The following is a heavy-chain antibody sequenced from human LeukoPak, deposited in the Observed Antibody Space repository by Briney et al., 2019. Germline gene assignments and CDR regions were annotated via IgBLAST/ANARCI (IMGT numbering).Heavy chain of an antibody. CDR2: VTASGGST. V-gene: IGHV3-23*01. CDR1: GFTFSSYA. D-gene: IGHD6-19*01. J-gene: IGHJ3*02. Sequence: GGSLRLSCVASGFTFSSYAMSWVRPAPGKGLEWVSGVTASGGSTPYADSVKGRFTISRDTSKNTLYLQMNSLRAEDTAVYYCAKDREWLVAFENWGPGTMVTVSS. CDR3: AKDREWLVAFEN.